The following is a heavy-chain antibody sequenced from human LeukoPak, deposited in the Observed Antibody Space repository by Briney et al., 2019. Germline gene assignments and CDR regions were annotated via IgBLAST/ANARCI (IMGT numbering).Heavy chain of an antibody. CDR2: IRCDGSNK. D-gene: IGHD6-19*01. J-gene: IGHJ4*02. Sequence: GGSLRLSCAASGFTFSSYGMHWVRQAPGKGLEWVAFIRCDGSNKYYADSVKGRFTISRDNSKNTLYLQMNSLRAEDTALYYCARVSDISVAAYFDYWGQGTLVTVSS. CDR1: GFTFSSYG. CDR3: ARVSDISVAAYFDY. V-gene: IGHV3-30*02.